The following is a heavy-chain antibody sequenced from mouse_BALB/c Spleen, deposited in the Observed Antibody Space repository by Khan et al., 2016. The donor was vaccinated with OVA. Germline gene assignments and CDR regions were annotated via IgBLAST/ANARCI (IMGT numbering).Heavy chain of an antibody. J-gene: IGHJ1*01. D-gene: IGHD2-3*01. CDR3: ARSDDDGYYGYFDV. CDR2: ISYSGST. Sequence: VQLKQSGPGLVKPSQSLSLTCTVTGYSITSDYAWNWIRQFPGNKLEWMGYISYSGSTSYNPSLKSRISITRDTSKNQFFLQLNSVTTENTATYYCARSDDDGYYGYFDVWGAGTTVTVSS. CDR1: GYSITSDYA. V-gene: IGHV3-2*02.